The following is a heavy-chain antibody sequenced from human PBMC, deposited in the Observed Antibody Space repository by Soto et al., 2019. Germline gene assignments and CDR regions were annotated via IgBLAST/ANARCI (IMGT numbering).Heavy chain of an antibody. Sequence: SETLSLTCTVSGGSVSSGSYYWSWIRQPPGKGLEWIGYISYSGSTNYNPSIKSRVTISVDTSKHQFSLKLSSVTAADTAVYYCAREGYSYRSRNFDYWGQGTLVTVSS. V-gene: IGHV4-61*01. D-gene: IGHD5-18*01. J-gene: IGHJ4*02. CDR1: GGSVSSGSYY. CDR3: AREGYSYRSRNFDY. CDR2: ISYSGST.